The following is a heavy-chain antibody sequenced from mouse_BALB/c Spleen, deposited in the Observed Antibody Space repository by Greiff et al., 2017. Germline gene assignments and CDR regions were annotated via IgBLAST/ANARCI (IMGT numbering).Heavy chain of an antibody. CDR1: GFTFSSFG. V-gene: IGHV5-17*02. D-gene: IGHD2-10*02. CDR3: AREGYGNYGWFAY. Sequence: EVKLEESGGGLVQPGGSRKLSCAASGFTFSSFGIHWVRQAPEKGLEWVAYISSGSSTIYYADTVKGRFTISRDNPKNTLFLQMTSLRSEDTAMYYCAREGYGNYGWFAYWGQGTLVTVSA. CDR2: ISSGSSTI. J-gene: IGHJ3*01.